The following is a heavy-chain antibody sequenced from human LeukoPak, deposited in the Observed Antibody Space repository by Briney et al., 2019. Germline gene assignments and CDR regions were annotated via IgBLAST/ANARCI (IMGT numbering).Heavy chain of an antibody. Sequence: GGSLRLSCAASGFTFDDYAMHWVRQAPGKGLEWVSGISWNSGSIGYADSVKGRFTISRDNAKNSLYLQMNSLRAEDMALYYCAKDTGGHLGYCSSTSCHAFDYWGQGTLVTVSS. CDR1: GFTFDDYA. D-gene: IGHD2-2*01. V-gene: IGHV3-9*03. CDR2: ISWNSGSI. CDR3: AKDTGGHLGYCSSTSCHAFDY. J-gene: IGHJ4*02.